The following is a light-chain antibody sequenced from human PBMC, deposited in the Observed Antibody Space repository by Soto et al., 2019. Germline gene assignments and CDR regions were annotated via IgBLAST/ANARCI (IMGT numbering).Light chain of an antibody. Sequence: EIVLTQSPGTLSLSPGDRATLSCRASQSVGGNVAWYQQIPGQPPKLLIFGASSRATGIADKFSGSGSGTDFTLTISGLEPEDFAVYYCQQRSNWITFGQGTRLET. CDR3: QQRSNWIT. CDR2: GAS. J-gene: IGKJ5*01. V-gene: IGKV3-11*01. CDR1: QSVGGN.